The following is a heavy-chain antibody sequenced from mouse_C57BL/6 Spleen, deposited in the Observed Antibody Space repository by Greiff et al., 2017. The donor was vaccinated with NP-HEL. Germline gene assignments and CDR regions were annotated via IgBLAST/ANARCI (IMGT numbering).Heavy chain of an antibody. CDR2: IYPGSGNT. V-gene: IGHV1-66*01. J-gene: IGHJ2*01. CDR3: ARLGDYDDFDY. Sequence: QVQLQQSGPELVKPGASVKISCKASGYSFTSYYIHWVKQRPGQGLAWIGWIYPGSGNTKYNEKFKGKATLTADTSSSTAYMQLSSLTSEDSAVYYCARLGDYDDFDYWGQGTTLTVSS. D-gene: IGHD2-4*01. CDR1: GYSFTSYY.